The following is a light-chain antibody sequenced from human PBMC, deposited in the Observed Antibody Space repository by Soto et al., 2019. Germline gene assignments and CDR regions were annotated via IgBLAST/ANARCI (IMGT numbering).Light chain of an antibody. J-gene: IGLJ2*01. Sequence: QSVLTQPPSVSGAPGQRVTISCTGSNSNIGAGYEVHWYQPLPGKAPKLLIYANTNRPSGVPDRFSTSRSGTSASLDISGLQAADEADYYCQSYDRSLSGFVIFGGGTKLTVL. CDR2: ANT. V-gene: IGLV1-40*01. CDR1: NSNIGAGYE. CDR3: QSYDRSLSGFVI.